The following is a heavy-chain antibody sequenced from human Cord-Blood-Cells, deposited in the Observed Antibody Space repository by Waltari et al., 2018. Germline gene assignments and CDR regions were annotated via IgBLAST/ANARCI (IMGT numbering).Heavy chain of an antibody. CDR2: IKQDGSEK. V-gene: IGHV3-7*01. CDR1: GFPFSSYW. CDR3: AGEIAAAGTGIDY. Sequence: EVQLVESGGGLVQPGGSLRLSCAASGFPFSSYWMSWVRQAQGKGLEWVANIKQDGSEKYYVDSVKGRFTISRDNAKNSLYLQMNSLRAEDTAVYYCAGEIAAAGTGIDYWGQGTLVTVSS. D-gene: IGHD6-13*01. J-gene: IGHJ4*02.